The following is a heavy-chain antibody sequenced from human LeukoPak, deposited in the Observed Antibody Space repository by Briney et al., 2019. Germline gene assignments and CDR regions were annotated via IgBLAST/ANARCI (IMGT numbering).Heavy chain of an antibody. Sequence: PGGSLRLSCAASGFTFSSYAMHWVRQAPGKGLEWVAVISYDGSNKYYADSVKGRFTISRDNSKNTLYLQMNSLRAEDTAVYYCARVETDWGQGTLVTVSS. D-gene: IGHD1-14*01. CDR2: ISYDGSNK. J-gene: IGHJ4*02. CDR3: ARVETD. CDR1: GFTFSSYA. V-gene: IGHV3-30-3*01.